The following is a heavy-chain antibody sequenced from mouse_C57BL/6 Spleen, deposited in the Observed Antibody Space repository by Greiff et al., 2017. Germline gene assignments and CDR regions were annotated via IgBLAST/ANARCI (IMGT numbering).Heavy chain of an antibody. D-gene: IGHD3-2*02. CDR3: AREDGSSSGYVGFGY. J-gene: IGHJ3*01. Sequence: QVQLQQPGAELVKPGASVKLSCKASGYTFTSYWMHWVKQRPGQGLEWIGMIHPNSGSTNYNEKFKSKATLTVDKSSSTAYMQLSSLTSEDSAVYYCAREDGSSSGYVGFGYWGQGSLVTVYA. CDR2: IHPNSGST. CDR1: GYTFTSYW. V-gene: IGHV1-64*01.